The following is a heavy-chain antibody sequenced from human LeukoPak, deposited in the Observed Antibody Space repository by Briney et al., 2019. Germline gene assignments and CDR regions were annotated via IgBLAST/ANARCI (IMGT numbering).Heavy chain of an antibody. V-gene: IGHV3-9*01. D-gene: IGHD6-13*01. CDR3: ARAHVEYSSSWFDYYGMDV. CDR2: ISWNSGSI. Sequence: GGSLRLSCAASGFTFSSYAMHWVRQAPGKGLEWVSGISWNSGSIGYADSVKGRFTISRDNAKNSLYLQMNSLGAEDTAVYYCARAHVEYSSSWFDYYGMDVWGQGTTVTVSS. J-gene: IGHJ6*02. CDR1: GFTFSSYA.